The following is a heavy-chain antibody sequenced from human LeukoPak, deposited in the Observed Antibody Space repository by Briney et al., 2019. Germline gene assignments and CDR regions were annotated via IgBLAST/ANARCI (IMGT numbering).Heavy chain of an antibody. CDR3: ARRPYSNGMDV. CDR2: IYYSGST. V-gene: IGHV4-59*08. CDR1: GGSISSYS. J-gene: IGHJ6*02. Sequence: SETLSLTCIVSGGSISSYSWNWIRQPPGKGLEWIGYIYYSGSTNYNPSLKSRVTISVDTSKNQFSLKLSSVTAADTAVYYCARRPYSNGMDVWGQGTTVTVSS. D-gene: IGHD2-21*01.